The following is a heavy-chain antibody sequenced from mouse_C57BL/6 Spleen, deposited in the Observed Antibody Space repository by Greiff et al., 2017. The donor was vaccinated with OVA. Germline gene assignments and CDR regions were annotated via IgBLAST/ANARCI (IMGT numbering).Heavy chain of an antibody. D-gene: IGHD2-2*01. V-gene: IGHV1-72*01. CDR2: IDPNSGGT. Sequence: VQLQQPGAELVKPGASVKLSCKASGYTFTSYWMHWVKQRPGRGLEWIGRIDPNSGGTKYNEKFKSKATLTVDKPSSSAYMQRSSLTSADSAAYYCARLDGYDGYYAMDYWGQGTSVTVSS. J-gene: IGHJ4*01. CDR3: ARLDGYDGYYAMDY. CDR1: GYTFTSYW.